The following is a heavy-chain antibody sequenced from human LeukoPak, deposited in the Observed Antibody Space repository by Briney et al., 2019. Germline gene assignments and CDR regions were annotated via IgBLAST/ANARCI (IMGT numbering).Heavy chain of an antibody. J-gene: IGHJ4*02. CDR1: GFSFSTYW. CDR2: ITGDGSGT. V-gene: IGHV3-74*01. D-gene: IGHD2-21*02. Sequence: QTGGSLRLSCAASGFSFSTYWMHWVRQAPGKGLEWVSRITGDGSGTTYADSVKGRFTISRDNAKNTVYLQMNSLRAEDTAMYYCARLCGGDCFSRFLSSWGQGTLVTVSS. CDR3: ARLCGGDCFSRFLSS.